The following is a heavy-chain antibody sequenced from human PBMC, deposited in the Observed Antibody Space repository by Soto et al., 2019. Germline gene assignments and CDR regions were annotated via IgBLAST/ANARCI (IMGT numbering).Heavy chain of an antibody. Sequence: GGSLRLSCAASGFTFSSYGMHWVRQAPGKGLEWVALISYDGSNKYYVDSVKGRFTISRDNSKNTLFLQMNSLRAGDTAVYYCAKDRLRGGFLTTATTNGMDVWGQGTTVTVS. CDR3: AKDRLRGGFLTTATTNGMDV. J-gene: IGHJ6*02. CDR2: ISYDGSNK. CDR1: GFTFSSYG. D-gene: IGHD1-26*01. V-gene: IGHV3-30*18.